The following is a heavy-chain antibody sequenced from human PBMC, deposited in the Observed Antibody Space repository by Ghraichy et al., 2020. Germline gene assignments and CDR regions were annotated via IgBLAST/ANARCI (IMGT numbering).Heavy chain of an antibody. J-gene: IGHJ6*02. CDR2: IYYTGST. D-gene: IGHD4-23*01. CDR3: ARDRGGNSGSYYYGMDV. V-gene: IGHV4-59*01. Sequence: SETLSLTCTVSGGSIGSYYLSWIRQPPGKGLEWIGFIYYTGSTSYNPSLKSRATISQDTSKSQFSLKLSAVTAADTALYYCARDRGGNSGSYYYGMDVWGQGTMVTVSS. CDR1: GGSIGSYY.